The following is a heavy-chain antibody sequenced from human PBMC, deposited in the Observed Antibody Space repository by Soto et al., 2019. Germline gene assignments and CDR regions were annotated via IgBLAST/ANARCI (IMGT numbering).Heavy chain of an antibody. J-gene: IGHJ4*02. D-gene: IGHD5-12*01. V-gene: IGHV4-4*07. Sequence: SETLSLTCTVSGGSISSSYWSWIRQPAGKGLEWIGRIYTSETTNYNPSLKSRVTTSIDSSRNQFSLKLSSVTAADTAVYYCARDEGLATVPSFDFWGQGTPVTVYS. CDR1: GGSISSSY. CDR3: ARDEGLATVPSFDF. CDR2: IYTSETT.